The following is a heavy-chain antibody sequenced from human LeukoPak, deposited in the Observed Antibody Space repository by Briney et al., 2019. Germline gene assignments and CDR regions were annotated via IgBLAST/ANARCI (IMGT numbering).Heavy chain of an antibody. J-gene: IGHJ4*02. V-gene: IGHV4-59*08. CDR2: IYNSGTT. CDR3: ARQPNMGDYFFDY. D-gene: IGHD3-22*01. CDR1: GGSMTTSY. Sequence: SETLSFTCTVSGGSMTTSYWTWVRQVPGKRLEWIGYIYNSGTTNYNPSLKSRVTLSVDTSKNQFSLKLTSVTAADSAVYYCARQPNMGDYFFDYWGQGTLVTVSS.